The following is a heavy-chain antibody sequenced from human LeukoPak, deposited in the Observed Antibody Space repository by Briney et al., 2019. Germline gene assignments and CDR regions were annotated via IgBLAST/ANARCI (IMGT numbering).Heavy chain of an antibody. CDR3: ARDVAPPVGYGSGSYYDY. Sequence: GGSLRLSCAASGFTFSDYYMSWIRQAPGKGLEWVSYISSSGSTIYYADSVKGRFTISRDNAKNSLYLQMNSLRAEDTAVYYCARDVAPPVGYGSGSYYDYWGQGTLVTVSS. CDR1: GFTFSDYY. D-gene: IGHD3-10*01. V-gene: IGHV3-11*01. J-gene: IGHJ4*02. CDR2: ISSSGSTI.